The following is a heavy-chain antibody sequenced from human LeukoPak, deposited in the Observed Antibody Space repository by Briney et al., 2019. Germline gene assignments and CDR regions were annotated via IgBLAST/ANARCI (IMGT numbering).Heavy chain of an antibody. V-gene: IGHV3-74*01. CDR1: GFTFSSYW. CDR3: AREGLAERDAFDI. CDR2: INSDGSST. D-gene: IGHD2-15*01. J-gene: IGHJ3*02. Sequence: PGGSLRLSCAASGFTFSSYWMHWVRQAPGKGLVWVSRINSDGSSTSYADSVKGRFTISRGNAKNTLYLQMNSLRAEDTAVYYCAREGLAERDAFDIWGQGTMVTVSS.